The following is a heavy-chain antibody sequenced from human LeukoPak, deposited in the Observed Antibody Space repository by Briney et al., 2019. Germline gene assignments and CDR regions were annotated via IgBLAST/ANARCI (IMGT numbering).Heavy chain of an antibody. V-gene: IGHV3-23*01. D-gene: IGHD6-19*01. CDR2: ISGGGGST. CDR3: AKDMNSWRDGSGLGDYFDY. CDR1: GFTFSRYA. J-gene: IGHJ4*02. Sequence: GGSLRLSCAATGFTFSRYAMSWVRQAPGKGLEWVSAISGGGGSTYYADSVKGRFTISRDNSKNTLYLQMNSLRAEDTAVYYCAKDMNSWRDGSGLGDYFDYWGQGTLVTVSS.